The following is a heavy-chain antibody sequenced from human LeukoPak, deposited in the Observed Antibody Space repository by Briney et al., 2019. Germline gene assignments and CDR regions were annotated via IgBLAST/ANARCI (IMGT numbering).Heavy chain of an antibody. CDR2: ISAYNGKT. Sequence: ASAAVSCKASGYTCNIYSTTWVRQAPGQGPEWMGWISAYNGKTIYAQKLQGRVTMTTNTSTSTVYMELTSLRSDDTAVYYCARSAYYYDSSGFLQPAYCDYWGQGTQITVSS. V-gene: IGHV1-18*04. J-gene: IGHJ4*02. D-gene: IGHD3-22*01. CDR3: ARSAYYYDSSGFLQPAYCDY. CDR1: GYTCNIYS.